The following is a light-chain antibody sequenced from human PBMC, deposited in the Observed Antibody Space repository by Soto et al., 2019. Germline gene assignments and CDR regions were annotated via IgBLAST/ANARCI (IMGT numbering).Light chain of an antibody. CDR1: KLGDQF. CDR2: QDS. CDR3: QAWDSSTVI. Sequence: SYELTQPPSVSVSPGQTASITCSGDKLGDQFACWYQQKPGQSPVLVIYQDSRRPSGIPERFSGYNSGNTATLTISGTQAMDEADYYWQAWDSSTVIFGGGTKVTVL. J-gene: IGLJ2*01. V-gene: IGLV3-1*01.